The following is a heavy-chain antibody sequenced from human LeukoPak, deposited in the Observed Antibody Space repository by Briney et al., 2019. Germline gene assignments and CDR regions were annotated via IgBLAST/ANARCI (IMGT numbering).Heavy chain of an antibody. V-gene: IGHV4-4*02. Sequence: PSETLSLTCAVSGGSISSSNWWSWVRQPPGKGLEWIGEINHSGSTNYNPSLKSRVTISVDTSKNQFSLKLSSVTAADTAVYYCARGGSQLKYYYYYGMDVWGQGTTVTVSS. CDR3: ARGGSQLKYYYYYGMDV. D-gene: IGHD5-12*01. CDR1: GGSISSSNW. J-gene: IGHJ6*02. CDR2: INHSGST.